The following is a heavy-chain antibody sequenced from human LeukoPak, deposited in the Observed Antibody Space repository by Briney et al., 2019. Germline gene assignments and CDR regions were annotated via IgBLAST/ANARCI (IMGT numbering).Heavy chain of an antibody. V-gene: IGHV4-34*01. CDR3: ARGVDDY. Sequence: PSETPSLTCAVYGGSFSGYYWSWIRQPPGKGLEWIGEINHSGSTNYNPSLKSRITISVDTSKNQFSLKLSSVTAADTAVYYCARGVDDYWGQGTLVTVSS. CDR1: GGSFSGYY. J-gene: IGHJ4*02. CDR2: INHSGST.